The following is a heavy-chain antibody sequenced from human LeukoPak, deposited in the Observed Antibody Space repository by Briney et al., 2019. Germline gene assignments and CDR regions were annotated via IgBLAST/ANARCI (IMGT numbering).Heavy chain of an antibody. CDR2: ISWNSGSI. D-gene: IGHD2-21*01. CDR1: GFTFDDYA. V-gene: IGHV3-9*01. Sequence: GGSLRLSCAASGFTFDDYAMHWVRQAPGKGLEWVSGISWNSGSIGYADSVKGRFTISRDNAKNSLYLQMNTLRAEDTALYYCAKAPSRLAYVMDVWGQGTMVTVSS. J-gene: IGHJ6*02. CDR3: AKAPSRLAYVMDV.